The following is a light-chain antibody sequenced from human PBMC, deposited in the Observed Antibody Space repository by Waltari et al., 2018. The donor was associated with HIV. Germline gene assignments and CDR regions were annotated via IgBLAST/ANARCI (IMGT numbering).Light chain of an antibody. Sequence: QSALTQPRSVSGSPGQSVTISCTGTSSDVGGYNFFSWYQQHPGKAPKLTIYDVSKRPSGVPDRFSGSKSGNTASLTISGLQAEDEADYYCCSYAGSYTRVFGGGTKLTVL. CDR3: CSYAGSYTRV. V-gene: IGLV2-11*01. CDR2: DVS. J-gene: IGLJ2*01. CDR1: SSDVGGYNF.